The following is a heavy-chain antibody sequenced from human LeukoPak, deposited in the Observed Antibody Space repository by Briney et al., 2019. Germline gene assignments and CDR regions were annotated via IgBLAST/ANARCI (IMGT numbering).Heavy chain of an antibody. J-gene: IGHJ6*04. V-gene: IGHV4-59*01. CDR3: ARVQVVPAAISPSGYYYYGMDV. CDR1: GGSISSYY. Sequence: PSETLSLTCTVPGGSISSYYWSWIRQPPGKGLEWIGYIYYSGSTNYNPSLKSRVTISVDTSKNQFSLKLSSVTAADTAVYYCARVQVVPAAISPSGYYYYGMDVWGKGTTVTVSS. D-gene: IGHD2-2*01. CDR2: IYYSGST.